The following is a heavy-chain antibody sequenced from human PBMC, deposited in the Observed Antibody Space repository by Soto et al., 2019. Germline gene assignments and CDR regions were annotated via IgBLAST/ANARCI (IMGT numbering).Heavy chain of an antibody. CDR2: IYHSGST. CDR1: SGDFW. Sequence: SGDFWCRRIMQTPGKGLEWIGYIYHSGSTYYNPSLKSRVTISVDRSKNQFSLKLSSVTAAYMFLYYRAREPNSYRACHIWGQGPIV. J-gene: IGHJ3*02. CDR3: AREPNSYRACHI. D-gene: IGHD3-10*01. V-gene: IGHV4-30-2*01.